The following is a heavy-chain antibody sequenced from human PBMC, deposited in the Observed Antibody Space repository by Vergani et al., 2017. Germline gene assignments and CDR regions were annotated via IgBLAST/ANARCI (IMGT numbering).Heavy chain of an antibody. Sequence: QVRLVESGGGVVQPGGSLRLSCTVSGFVFSDYAMHWVRQSPDKGLEWVAVISYDASIEYYGSSVKGRFTVSRANSENTLYLDLTSLGNEDTALYYCARDLKGTPDYWGQGTLVTVSS. CDR2: ISYDASIE. D-gene: IGHD1-7*01. J-gene: IGHJ4*02. CDR3: ARDLKGTPDY. V-gene: IGHV3-30-3*01. CDR1: GFVFSDYA.